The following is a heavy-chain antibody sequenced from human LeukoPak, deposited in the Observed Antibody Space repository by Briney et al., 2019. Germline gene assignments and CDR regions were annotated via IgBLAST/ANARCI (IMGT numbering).Heavy chain of an antibody. CDR3: AKQAYYYDSSGYYYMFDAFDI. Sequence: PGGSLRLSCAASGFTFDDYAMHWVRHVPGKGLEWVSGISWNSGSIGYADSVKGRFTISRDNAKNSLYLQMNSLRAEDTALYYCAKQAYYYDSSGYYYMFDAFDIWGQGTMVTVSS. V-gene: IGHV3-9*01. D-gene: IGHD3-22*01. CDR2: ISWNSGSI. J-gene: IGHJ3*02. CDR1: GFTFDDYA.